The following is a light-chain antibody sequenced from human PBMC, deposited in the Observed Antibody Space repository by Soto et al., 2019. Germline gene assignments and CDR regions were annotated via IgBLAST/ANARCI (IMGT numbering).Light chain of an antibody. CDR2: DAS. J-gene: IGKJ5*01. CDR3: QQFYDLPIT. V-gene: IGKV1-33*01. CDR1: QDISDV. Sequence: DIQMTQSPSALSASVGDRVTITCQASQDISDVLNWYQQQPGKAPKVLIYDASKLQKGVPSRFSGRGSGKDFTFPISSLQPADSGTYYCQQFYDLPITFGQGTRLEIK.